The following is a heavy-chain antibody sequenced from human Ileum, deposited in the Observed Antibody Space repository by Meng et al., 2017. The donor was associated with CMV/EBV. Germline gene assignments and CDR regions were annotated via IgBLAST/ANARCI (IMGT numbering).Heavy chain of an antibody. Sequence: GESLKISCAASGFTFSDHYMDWVRQAPGKGLEWVGRTRNKANSYTTEYAASVKGRFTISRDDSKDSLYLQMNSLKTEDTAVYYCVRVRYCTSTTCRGAFDVWGQGRMVTVSS. CDR1: GFTFSDHY. D-gene: IGHD2-2*01. V-gene: IGHV3-72*01. CDR3: VRVRYCTSTTCRGAFDV. J-gene: IGHJ3*01. CDR2: TRNKANSYTT.